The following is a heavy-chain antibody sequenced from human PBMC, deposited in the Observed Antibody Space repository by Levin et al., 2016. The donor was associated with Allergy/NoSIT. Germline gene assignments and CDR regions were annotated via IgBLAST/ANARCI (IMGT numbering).Heavy chain of an antibody. CDR2: IYYSGST. D-gene: IGHD3-3*01. Sequence: VRQMPGKGLEWIGYIYYSGSTYYNPSLKSRVTISVDTSKNQFSLKLSSVTAADTAVYYCARASRDFWSGYPYYFDYWGQGTLVTVSS. CDR3: ARASRDFWSGYPYYFDY. V-gene: IGHV4-31*02. J-gene: IGHJ4*02.